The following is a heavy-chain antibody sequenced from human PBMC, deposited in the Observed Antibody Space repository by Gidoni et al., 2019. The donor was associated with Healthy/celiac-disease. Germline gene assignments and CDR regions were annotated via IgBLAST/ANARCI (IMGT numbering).Heavy chain of an antibody. CDR3: ARADDYIWGSYPNWFDP. CDR2: IMSSSSYI. Sequence: EVQLVESGGGLGKPGGSLRLSSAASGFTCSRYSMNWVRQAPGNGLGRVSSIMSSSSYIYYADSVKGRFTISSDNATNSLYLQMNSLRAEDTAVYYCARADDYIWGSYPNWFDPWGQGPLVTVSS. CDR1: GFTCSRYS. V-gene: IGHV3-21*01. D-gene: IGHD3-16*02. J-gene: IGHJ5*02.